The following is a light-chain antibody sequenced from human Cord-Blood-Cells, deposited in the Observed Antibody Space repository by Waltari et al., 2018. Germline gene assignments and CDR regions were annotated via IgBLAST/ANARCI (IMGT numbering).Light chain of an antibody. CDR1: QSIRSY. Sequence: DIQMTQSPSSLSASVGDRVTITCRASQSIRSYLNWYPQKPGKAPKLLIYAASSLQSGVPSRFSGSGSGTDFTLTISSLQPEDFATYYCQQSYSTPQTFGQGTKLEIK. CDR2: AAS. J-gene: IGKJ2*01. CDR3: QQSYSTPQT. V-gene: IGKV1-39*01.